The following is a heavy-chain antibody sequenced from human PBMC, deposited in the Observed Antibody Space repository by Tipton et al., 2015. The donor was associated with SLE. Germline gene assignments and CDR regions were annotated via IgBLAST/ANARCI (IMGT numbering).Heavy chain of an antibody. CDR3: ARRLTRYSGYDYFDY. J-gene: IGHJ4*02. CDR1: GGSFRGYY. Sequence: TLSLTCAVYGGSFRGYYWSWIRQPPGKGLEWIGEINHSGSTNYNPSLKSRVTISVDTSKNQFSLKLSSVTAADTAVYYRARRLTRYSGYDYFDYWGQGTLVTVSS. V-gene: IGHV4-34*01. D-gene: IGHD5-12*01. CDR2: INHSGST.